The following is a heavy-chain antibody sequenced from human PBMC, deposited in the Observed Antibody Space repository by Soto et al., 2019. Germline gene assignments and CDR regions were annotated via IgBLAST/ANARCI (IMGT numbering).Heavy chain of an antibody. V-gene: IGHV3-21*01. Sequence: GGSLRLSCAASGFTFSSYSMNWVRQAPGKGLEWVSSISSSSSYIYYADSVKGRFTISRDNAKNSLYLQMNSLRAEDTAVYYCARSYYYDSSGYPTPLSWGQGTRVTVSS. CDR2: ISSSSSYI. D-gene: IGHD3-22*01. CDR1: GFTFSSYS. J-gene: IGHJ3*01. CDR3: ARSYYYDSSGYPTPLS.